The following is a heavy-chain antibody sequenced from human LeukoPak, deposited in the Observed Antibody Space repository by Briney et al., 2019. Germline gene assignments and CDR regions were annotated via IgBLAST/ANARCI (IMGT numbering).Heavy chain of an antibody. Sequence: SETLSLTCAVSGYSISSGYYWGWIRQPPGKGLEWIGSIYHSGSTYYNPSLKSRVTISVDTSKNQFSPKLSSVTAADTAVYYCASRIAVAGADAFDIWGQGTMVTVSS. CDR3: ASRIAVAGADAFDI. D-gene: IGHD6-19*01. CDR2: IYHSGST. V-gene: IGHV4-38-2*01. CDR1: GYSISSGYY. J-gene: IGHJ3*02.